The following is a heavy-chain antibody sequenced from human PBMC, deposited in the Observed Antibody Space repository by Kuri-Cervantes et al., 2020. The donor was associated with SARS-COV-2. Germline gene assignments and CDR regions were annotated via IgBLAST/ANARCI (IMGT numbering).Heavy chain of an antibody. Sequence: ETLSLTCAASGFTFSSYSMNWVRQAPGKGLEWVSSISSSSSYIYYADSVKGRFTISRDNAKNSLYLQMNSLRAEDTAVYYCASEDSGSYFRGRGMFDPWGQGTLVTVSS. CDR2: ISSSSSYI. D-gene: IGHD1-26*01. V-gene: IGHV3-21*01. CDR1: GFTFSSYS. J-gene: IGHJ5*02. CDR3: ASEDSGSYFRGRGMFDP.